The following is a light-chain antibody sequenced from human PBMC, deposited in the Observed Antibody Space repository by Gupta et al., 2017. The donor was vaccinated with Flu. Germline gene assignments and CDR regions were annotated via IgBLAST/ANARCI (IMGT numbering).Light chain of an antibody. CDR1: QDITNS. J-gene: IGKJ4*01. CDR3: QQANRFPLS. V-gene: IGKV1-12*01. Sequence: DIQMTQSPSSLSASVGDRVTITCRESQDITNSLAWYQQKAGRVPKLLIYSTSNMHDGVPSRFSGTGYGTDFTLTINSLQPEDFATYHCQQANRFPLSFGGGTKVEIK. CDR2: STS.